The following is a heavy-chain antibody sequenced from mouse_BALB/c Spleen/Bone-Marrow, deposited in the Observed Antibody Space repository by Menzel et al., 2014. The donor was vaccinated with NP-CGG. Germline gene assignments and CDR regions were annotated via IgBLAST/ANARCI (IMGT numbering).Heavy chain of an antibody. CDR1: GFTFSNYA. J-gene: IGHJ2*01. Sequence: EVQLVESGGALVKPGGSLKLSCAASGFTFSNYAMSWVRQSPEERLEWVAEVSNGGNYTYYPDTVTGRFTISRDNAKNTLYLEMSSLRSEDTAMYYCSRNSNYSFDYWGQGTTLTVSS. CDR2: VSNGGNYT. V-gene: IGHV5-9-4*01. CDR3: SRNSNYSFDY. D-gene: IGHD2-5*01.